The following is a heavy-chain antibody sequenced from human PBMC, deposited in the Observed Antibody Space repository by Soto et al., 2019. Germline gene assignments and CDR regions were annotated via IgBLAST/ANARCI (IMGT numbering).Heavy chain of an antibody. Sequence: SETLSLTCTVSGGSISSYYWSWIRQPPGKGLEWIGYIYYSGSTNYNPSLKSRVTISVDTSKNQFSLKLSSVTAADTAVYYCARDGNGNYGYYYYGMDGWGQGTTVTVSS. CDR3: ARDGNGNYGYYYYGMDG. CDR1: GGSISSYY. J-gene: IGHJ6*02. D-gene: IGHD1-7*01. CDR2: IYYSGST. V-gene: IGHV4-59*01.